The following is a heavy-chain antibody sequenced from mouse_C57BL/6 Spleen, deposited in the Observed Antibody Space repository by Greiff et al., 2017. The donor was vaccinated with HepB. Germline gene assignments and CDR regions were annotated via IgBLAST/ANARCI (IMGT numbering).Heavy chain of an antibody. CDR2: IYPRDGST. CDR3: ARSDYYYGSSSYWYFDV. J-gene: IGHJ1*03. V-gene: IGHV1-85*01. CDR1: GYTFTSYD. Sequence: VQLQQSGPELVKPGASVKLSCKASGYTFTSYDINWVKQRPGQGLEWIGWIYPRDGSTKYNEKFKGKATLTVDTYSSTAYMELHSLTSEDSAVYFCARSDYYYGSSSYWYFDVWGTGTTVTVSS. D-gene: IGHD1-1*01.